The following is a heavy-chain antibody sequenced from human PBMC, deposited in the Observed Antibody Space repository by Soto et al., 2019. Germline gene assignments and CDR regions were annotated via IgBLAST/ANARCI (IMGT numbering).Heavy chain of an antibody. V-gene: IGHV4-39*01. D-gene: IGHD2-15*01. CDR2: IYYSGST. J-gene: IGHJ5*02. CDR1: GGSISSSSYY. Sequence: SETLSLTCTVSGGSISSSSYYWGWIRQPPGKGLEWIGSIYYSGSTYYNPSIKSRVTISVDTSKNQFSLKLSSVTAADTAVYYFARRMSYCSGGSCYSARWFDPWGQGTLVTVSS. CDR3: ARRMSYCSGGSCYSARWFDP.